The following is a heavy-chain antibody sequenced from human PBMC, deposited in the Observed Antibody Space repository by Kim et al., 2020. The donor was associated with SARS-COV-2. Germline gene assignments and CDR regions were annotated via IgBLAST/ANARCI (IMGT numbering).Heavy chain of an antibody. V-gene: IGHV3-7*01. CDR3: TRERVTEKSHFDY. CDR2: IKEDGTET. D-gene: IGHD2-21*02. Sequence: GGSLRLSCAASGFTFSRFWMSWVRQAPGKGLEWVANIKEDGTETYYVDSVEGRFTISRDNARNSLFLQMNGLRAEDTAVYYCTRERVTEKSHFDYWGQGTLVTVSS. J-gene: IGHJ4*02. CDR1: GFTFSRFW.